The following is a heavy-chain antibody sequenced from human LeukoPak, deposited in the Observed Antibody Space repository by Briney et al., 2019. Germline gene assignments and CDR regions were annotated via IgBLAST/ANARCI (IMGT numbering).Heavy chain of an antibody. V-gene: IGHV3-33*01. D-gene: IGHD5-12*01. CDR1: GFTFTSYG. J-gene: IGHJ4*02. CDR3: ARGGSGYDFDF. Sequence: GGSLRLSCAASGFTFTSYGMHWVRQAPAKGLEWVAVIWYDGSNKYYVDSVKGRFTISRDNSKNTLYLQMNSLRAEDTAVYYCARGGSGYDFDFWGQGTLVTVSS. CDR2: IWYDGSNK.